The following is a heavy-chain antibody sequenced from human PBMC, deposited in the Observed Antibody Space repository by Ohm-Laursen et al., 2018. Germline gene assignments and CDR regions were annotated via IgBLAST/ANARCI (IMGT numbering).Heavy chain of an antibody. J-gene: IGHJ2*01. D-gene: IGHD4-23*01. CDR3: ARDDYGGTGYFDL. CDR1: GYSFTVYY. CDR2: MNPNSGNT. Sequence: ASVKVSCKASGYSFTVYYMHWVRQAPGQGLEWMGWMNPNSGNTGYTQKFQGRVTMTTDTSTSTAYMELRSLRSDDTAVYYCARDDYGGTGYFDLWGRGTLVTVSS. V-gene: IGHV1-2*02.